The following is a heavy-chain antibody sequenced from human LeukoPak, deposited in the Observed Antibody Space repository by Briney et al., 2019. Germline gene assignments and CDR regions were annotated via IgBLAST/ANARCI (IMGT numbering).Heavy chain of an antibody. CDR1: GFTFSTYW. Sequence: GGSLRLSCAGSGFTFSTYWMVWVRQAPGKGLVWVSRIDSDGNNPTYADSVKGRFTISRDNAKNTLYLQMDDLRVEDTAVYYCVRDDFVPHWGPGTLVTVSS. CDR2: IDSDGNNP. CDR3: VRDDFVPH. V-gene: IGHV3-74*01. D-gene: IGHD3-10*02. J-gene: IGHJ4*02.